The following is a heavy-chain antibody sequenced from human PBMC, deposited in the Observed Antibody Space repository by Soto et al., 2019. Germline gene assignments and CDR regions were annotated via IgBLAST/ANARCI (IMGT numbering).Heavy chain of an antibody. D-gene: IGHD2-21*02. V-gene: IGHV4-39*01. Sequence: TSDTLSLTCSVSGGSIRSSSYFWGWIRQPPGKGLEWIGSIYYSGSTYYNPSLKGRVTVSVDTSKNQFSLKLSSVTAADTAVYYCARHPSDFWFDPWGQGTLVNVSS. CDR2: IYYSGST. CDR1: GGSIRSSSYF. J-gene: IGHJ5*02. CDR3: ARHPSDFWFDP.